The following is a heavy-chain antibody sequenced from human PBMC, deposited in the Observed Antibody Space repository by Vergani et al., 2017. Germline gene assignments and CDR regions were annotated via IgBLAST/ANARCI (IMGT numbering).Heavy chain of an antibody. J-gene: IGHJ4*02. D-gene: IGHD2-15*01. CDR3: ARGVGGSSINFDC. V-gene: IGHV3-21*01. CDR2: ISSSSSYI. CDR1: GFTFSSYS. Sequence: EVQLVESGGGLVKPGGSLRLSCAASGFTFSSYSMNWVRQAPGKGLEWVSSISSSSSYIYYADSVKGRFTISRDNAKNSMYLQMNSLRAEDTAVYYCARGVGGSSINFDCWGQGTLVTVSS.